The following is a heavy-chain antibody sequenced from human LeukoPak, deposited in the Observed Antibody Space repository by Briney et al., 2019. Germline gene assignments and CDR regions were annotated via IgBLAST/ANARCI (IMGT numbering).Heavy chain of an antibody. V-gene: IGHV3-33*01. CDR3: ARGKGSGSPSDFVY. J-gene: IGHJ4*02. Sequence: GGSLRLSCAASGFTFSSYGMHWVRQAPGKGLEWVAVIWYDGSNKYYADSVKGRFTISRDNSKNTLYLQMNSLRAEDTAVYYCARGKGSGSPSDFVYWGQGTLVTVSS. CDR1: GFTFSSYG. CDR2: IWYDGSNK. D-gene: IGHD3-10*01.